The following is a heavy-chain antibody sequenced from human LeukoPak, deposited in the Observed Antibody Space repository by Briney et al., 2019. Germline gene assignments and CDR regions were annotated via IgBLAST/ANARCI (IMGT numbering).Heavy chain of an antibody. D-gene: IGHD3-10*01. J-gene: IGHJ4*01. V-gene: IGHV1-18*01. CDR1: GYTFTNYG. CDR2: ISAYNGNT. Sequence: SVTVSCKASGYTFTNYGISWVRLAPGQGLEWMGWISAYNGNTDYAQHLRGRVTMTTDTFTSTAYMELRGLRSDDTAVYYCARDSVDGSGTYYSESPDCWGHGILVSVSS. CDR3: ARDSVDGSGTYYSESPDC.